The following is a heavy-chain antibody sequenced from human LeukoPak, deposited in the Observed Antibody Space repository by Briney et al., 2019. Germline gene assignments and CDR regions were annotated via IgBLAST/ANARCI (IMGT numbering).Heavy chain of an antibody. V-gene: IGHV3-7*01. J-gene: IGHJ4*02. CDR2: INERGSET. CDR3: AKDYSFSNFN. D-gene: IGHD2-15*01. CDR1: GFIFSNHW. Sequence: GGSLRLSCAASGFIFSNHWMTWVHQAPGKGLEWVANINERGSETYYADYVKGRFTISRDNTKKSLFLQLNSLSVEDTAMYYCAKDYSFSNFNWGQGTLVTVSS.